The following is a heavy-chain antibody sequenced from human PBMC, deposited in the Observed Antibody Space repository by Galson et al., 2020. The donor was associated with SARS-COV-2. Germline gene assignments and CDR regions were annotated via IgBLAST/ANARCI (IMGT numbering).Heavy chain of an antibody. CDR3: AKDVDRGNYPEYLQY. D-gene: IGHD1-7*01. J-gene: IGHJ1*01. CDR2: ISYDGSKQ. V-gene: IGHV3-30*18. Sequence: GRSLRLSCAASGFTFRSYGMHWGPKAPGKALEWVALISYDGSKQYYTDSVKGRLTISRDNSKNTLFLQMKSLRPEDTAIYYCAKDVDRGNYPEYLQYWGQGTLVTVSS. CDR1: GFTFRSYG.